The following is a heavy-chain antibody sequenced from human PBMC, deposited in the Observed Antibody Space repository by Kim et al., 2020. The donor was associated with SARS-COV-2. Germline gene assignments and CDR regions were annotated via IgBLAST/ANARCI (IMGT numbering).Heavy chain of an antibody. CDR1: GFTFSSYA. V-gene: IGHV3-23*01. CDR2: ISGSDGST. CDR3: GHGGSGSYYPHYFDS. Sequence: GGSLRLSCAASGFTFSSYAMSWVRQAPGKGLEWVSAISGSDGSTYYADSVKGRFTISRDNSKNTLYLQMNSMRAEDTAVYYCGHGGSGSYYPHYFDSWGQGTLVTVSS. D-gene: IGHD3-10*01. J-gene: IGHJ4*02.